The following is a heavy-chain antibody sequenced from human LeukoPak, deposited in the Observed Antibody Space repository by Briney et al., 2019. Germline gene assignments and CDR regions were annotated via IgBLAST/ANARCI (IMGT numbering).Heavy chain of an antibody. J-gene: IGHJ6*03. V-gene: IGHV4-59*01. D-gene: IGHD4-17*01. CDR2: IYYSGST. CDR1: GGSISSYY. CDR3: ARDSPMTTVTVDYYYMDV. Sequence: SETPSLTCTVSGGSISSYYWSWIRQPPGKGLEWIGYIYYSGSTNYNPSLKSRVTISVDTSKNQFSLKLSSVTAADTAVYYCARDSPMTTVTVDYYYMDVWGKGTTVTVSS.